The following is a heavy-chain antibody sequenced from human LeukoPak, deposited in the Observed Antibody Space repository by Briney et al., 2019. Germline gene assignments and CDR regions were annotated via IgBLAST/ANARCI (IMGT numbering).Heavy chain of an antibody. Sequence: PSETLSLTCAVSGGSISSGGYSWSWIRQPPGKGLEWIGYIYHSGSTYYNPSLESRVTISVDRSKNQFSLKLSSVTAADTAVYYCARGTVTTWGGFDPWGQGTLVTVSS. D-gene: IGHD4-11*01. CDR1: GGSISSGGYS. CDR3: ARGTVTTWGGFDP. CDR2: IYHSGST. V-gene: IGHV4-30-2*01. J-gene: IGHJ5*02.